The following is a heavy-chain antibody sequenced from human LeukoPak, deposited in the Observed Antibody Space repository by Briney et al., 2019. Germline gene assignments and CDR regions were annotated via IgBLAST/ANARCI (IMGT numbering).Heavy chain of an antibody. CDR1: GFTFSSYS. Sequence: PGGSLRLSCAASGFTFSSYSMNWVRQAPGKGLERASSITSSSSYIFYADSVKGRFTISRDNAKKSLYLQMNSLRAEDTAVYYCARVYGGNSDDAFDIWGQGTMVTVSS. V-gene: IGHV3-21*01. CDR2: ITSSSSYI. D-gene: IGHD4-23*01. J-gene: IGHJ3*02. CDR3: ARVYGGNSDDAFDI.